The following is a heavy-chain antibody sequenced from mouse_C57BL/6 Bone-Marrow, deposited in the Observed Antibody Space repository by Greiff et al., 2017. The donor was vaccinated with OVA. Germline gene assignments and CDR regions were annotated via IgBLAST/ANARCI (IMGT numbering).Heavy chain of an antibody. J-gene: IGHJ3*01. V-gene: IGHV1-81*01. Sequence: VQLQESGAELARPGASVKLSCKASGYTFTSYGISWVKQRTGQGLEWIGEIYPRSGNTYYNEKFKGKATLTADKSSSTAYMELRSLTSEDSAVYFCARSHYYGSSHFAYWGQGTLVTVSA. D-gene: IGHD1-1*01. CDR1: GYTFTSYG. CDR3: ARSHYYGSSHFAY. CDR2: IYPRSGNT.